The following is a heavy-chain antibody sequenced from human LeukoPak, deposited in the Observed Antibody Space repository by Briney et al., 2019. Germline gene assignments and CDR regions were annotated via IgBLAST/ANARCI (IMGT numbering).Heavy chain of an antibody. CDR2: ISGSGGST. CDR3: ARVVPSDGALLGAVDS. J-gene: IGHJ4*02. Sequence: GGSLRLSCAASGFTFSSYAMSWVRQAPGKGLEWVSAISGSGGSTYYADSVKGRFTISRDNAKHSLYLQMSSLRVEDTAVYYCARVVPSDGALLGAVDSWGQGTLVTVSS. V-gene: IGHV3-23*01. CDR1: GFTFSSYA. D-gene: IGHD1-26*01.